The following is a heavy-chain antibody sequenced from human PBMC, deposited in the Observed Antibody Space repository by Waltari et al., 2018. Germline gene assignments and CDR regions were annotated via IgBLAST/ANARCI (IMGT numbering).Heavy chain of an antibody. CDR1: EGTFSTYA. CDR3: AGGSELGTGPLNY. CDR2: IIPIFGTV. D-gene: IGHD7-27*01. Sequence: QVQLVQSGAEVKKPGSSVKVSCKAPEGTFSTYAISWVRQAPGQGLEWMGGIIPIFGTVNYAQKFQGRATITADEATSTAYMGLSSLISEDTAVYYCAGGSELGTGPLNYWGQGTLVTVSS. J-gene: IGHJ4*02. V-gene: IGHV1-69*01.